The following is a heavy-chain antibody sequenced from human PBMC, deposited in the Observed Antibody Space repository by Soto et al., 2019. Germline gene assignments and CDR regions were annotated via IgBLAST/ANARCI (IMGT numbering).Heavy chain of an antibody. V-gene: IGHV5-51*01. D-gene: IGHD6-13*01. CDR2: IYPGDSDT. CDR3: ARQDRVSQNYMDV. J-gene: IGHJ6*03. CDR1: GYSFTSYW. Sequence: PGGALKISCKGSGYSFTSYWIGWVRQMPGKGLEWMGIIYPGDSDTRDSPSFQVQVTISADKSISNAYLQWSSPKASDTAMYYCARQDRVSQNYMDVWGKGTTVTVSS.